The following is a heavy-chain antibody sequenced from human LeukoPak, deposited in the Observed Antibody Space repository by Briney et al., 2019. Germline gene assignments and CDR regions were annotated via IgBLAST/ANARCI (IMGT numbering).Heavy chain of an antibody. CDR3: ARLAPTTVTTDLDAFDI. V-gene: IGHV4-59*08. J-gene: IGHJ3*02. D-gene: IGHD4-17*01. CDR2: IYYSGST. Sequence: SETLSLTCTVSGGSIGGYYWSWIRQPPGRGLEWIGYIYYSGSTKYNPSLKSRVTISVDTSKNQFSLKLSSVTAADTAVYYCARLAPTTVTTDLDAFDIWGQGTMVTVSS. CDR1: GGSIGGYY.